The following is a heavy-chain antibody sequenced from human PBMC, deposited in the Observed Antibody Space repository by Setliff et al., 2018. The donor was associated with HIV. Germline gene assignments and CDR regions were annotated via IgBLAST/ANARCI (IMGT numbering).Heavy chain of an antibody. Sequence: PGGSLRLSCVASGFTFSTFGMYWVRQAPAKGLEWVSAISYDGRTTHYADSVMGRFTVSRDNSKNTLYLQMNSLRAEDTAVYYCARDGGGIQLWFVPLDAFDIWGQGTMVTVSS. CDR1: GFTFSTFG. CDR3: ARDGGGIQLWFVPLDAFDI. D-gene: IGHD5-18*01. CDR2: ISYDGRTT. J-gene: IGHJ3*02. V-gene: IGHV3-30*01.